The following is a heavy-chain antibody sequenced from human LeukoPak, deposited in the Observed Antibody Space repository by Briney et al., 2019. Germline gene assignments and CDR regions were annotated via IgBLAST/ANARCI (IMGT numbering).Heavy chain of an antibody. CDR2: TRNKANSYTT. J-gene: IGHJ4*02. D-gene: IGHD4-17*01. CDR3: ARAVVGDYFDY. V-gene: IGHV3-72*01. Sequence: GGSLRLSCAASGFNFSDHYMDWVRQAPGKGLEWVGRTRNKANSYTTEYAASVKGRFTISRDGSKNSLYLQMNSLKTEDTAVYYCARAVVGDYFDYWGQGTLVTVSS. CDR1: GFNFSDHY.